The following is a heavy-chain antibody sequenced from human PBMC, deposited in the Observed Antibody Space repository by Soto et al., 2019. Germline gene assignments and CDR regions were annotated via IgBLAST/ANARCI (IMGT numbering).Heavy chain of an antibody. Sequence: EVQLVESGGGLVKPGGSLRLSCAASGFTFSNAWMSWVRQAPGKGLEWVGRIKSKTDGGTTDYAAPVKGRFTISRDDSKNTLYLQMNSLKTEETAVYYCTTGELWFGELLWTRKDYWGQGTLVTVSS. J-gene: IGHJ4*02. V-gene: IGHV3-15*01. CDR2: IKSKTDGGTT. CDR3: TTGELWFGELLWTRKDY. CDR1: GFTFSNAW. D-gene: IGHD3-10*01.